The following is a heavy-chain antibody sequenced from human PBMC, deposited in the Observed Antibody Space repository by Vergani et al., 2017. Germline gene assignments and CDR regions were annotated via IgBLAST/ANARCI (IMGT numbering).Heavy chain of an antibody. D-gene: IGHD4-23*01. Sequence: QLQLQESGPGLVKPSETLSLTCTVSGGSISSSSYYWGWIRQPPGNGLEWIGSIYYSGSTYYNPSLKSRVTISVDTSKNQFSLKLSSVTAADTAVYYCARDPSDGGNPNWFDPWGQGTLVTVSS. CDR3: ARDPSDGGNPNWFDP. V-gene: IGHV4-39*07. CDR1: GGSISSSSYY. J-gene: IGHJ5*02. CDR2: IYYSGST.